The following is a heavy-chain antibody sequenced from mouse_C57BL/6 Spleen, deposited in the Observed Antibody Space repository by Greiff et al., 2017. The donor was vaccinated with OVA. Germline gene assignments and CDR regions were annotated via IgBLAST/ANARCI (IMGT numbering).Heavy chain of an antibody. CDR2: ISSGSSTI. CDR1: GFTFSDYG. Sequence: EVQLVESGGGLVKPGGSLKLSCAASGFTFSDYGMHWVRQAPEKGLEWVAYISSGSSTIYYADTVKGRFTISRDNAKNTLFLQMNSLRSEDTAMYYCAPAYYSLYAMDYWGQGTSVTVSS. CDR3: APAYYSLYAMDY. V-gene: IGHV5-17*01. D-gene: IGHD2-12*01. J-gene: IGHJ4*01.